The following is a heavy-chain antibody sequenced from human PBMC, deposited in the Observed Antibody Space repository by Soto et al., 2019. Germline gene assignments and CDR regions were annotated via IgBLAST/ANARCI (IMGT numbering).Heavy chain of an antibody. CDR3: ASTEDFFDY. CDR1: GVSLTSGTYY. CDR2: IFYSGST. V-gene: IGHV4-31*03. Sequence: PSETLSLTCSVYGVSLTSGTYYWSWIRQHPGKGLEWIGYIFYSGSTDYNPSLKSRVNISVDTSKNQFSLKLSSVTAADTAVYYCASTEDFFDYWGQGTLVTVSS. J-gene: IGHJ4*02.